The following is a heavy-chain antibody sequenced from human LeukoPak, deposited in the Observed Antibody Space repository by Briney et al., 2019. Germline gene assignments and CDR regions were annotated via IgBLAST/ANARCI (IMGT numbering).Heavy chain of an antibody. V-gene: IGHV4-59*01. CDR1: GVSISSYY. Sequence: PSETLSLTCTVSGVSISSYYWSWIRQPPGKGLEWIGYIYYSGSTNYNPSLKSRVTISVDTSKNQFSLKLSSVTAADTAVYYCARGRYYDSSGYFHMYYFDYWGQGTLVTVSS. J-gene: IGHJ4*02. CDR3: ARGRYYDSSGYFHMYYFDY. D-gene: IGHD3-22*01. CDR2: IYYSGST.